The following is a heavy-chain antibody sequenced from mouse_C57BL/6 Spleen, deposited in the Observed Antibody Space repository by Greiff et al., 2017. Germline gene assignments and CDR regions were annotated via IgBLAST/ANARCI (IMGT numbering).Heavy chain of an antibody. Sequence: QVQLQQSGAELVRPGTSVKMSCTASGYTFTNYWIGWAKQRPGHGLEWIGDIYPGGGYTNYNEKFKGKATLTADTSSSTAYMQFSSLTSEDSAIYYCARKEGVYYYGCDYWGQGTTLTVSS. V-gene: IGHV1-63*01. D-gene: IGHD1-1*01. CDR3: ARKEGVYYYGCDY. CDR2: IYPGGGYT. J-gene: IGHJ2*01. CDR1: GYTFTNYW.